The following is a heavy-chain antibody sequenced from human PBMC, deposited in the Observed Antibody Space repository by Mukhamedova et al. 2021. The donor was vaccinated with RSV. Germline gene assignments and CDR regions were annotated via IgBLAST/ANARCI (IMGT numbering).Heavy chain of an antibody. CDR2: IYYSGAT. CDR3: ARRVGWAARSFYFDY. D-gene: IGHD6-6*01. J-gene: IGHJ4*02. Sequence: GLIGTIYYSGATYYNASLQSRVIISVDTSMNQFSLILSSMTAADTAVYYCARRVGWAARSFYFDYWGQGILFTVSS. V-gene: IGHV4-39*01.